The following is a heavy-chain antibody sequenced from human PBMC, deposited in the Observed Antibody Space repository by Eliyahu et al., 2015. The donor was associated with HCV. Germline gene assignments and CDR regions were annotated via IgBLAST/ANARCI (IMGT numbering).Heavy chain of an antibody. D-gene: IGHD2-15*01. CDR3: ARAQYCRGGSCSFDY. CDR1: GFSFSTYG. CDR2: IWYDGSNK. V-gene: IGHV3-33*01. Sequence: QLEESGGGVVQPGRSLRLSCVASGFSFSTYGMHWVRQAPGKGLEWVAVIWYDGSNKYYAESVKGRFTISRDNSKNTLFLQMNSLRVEDTGVYYCARAQYCRGGSCSFDYWGQGTLVTVSS. J-gene: IGHJ4*02.